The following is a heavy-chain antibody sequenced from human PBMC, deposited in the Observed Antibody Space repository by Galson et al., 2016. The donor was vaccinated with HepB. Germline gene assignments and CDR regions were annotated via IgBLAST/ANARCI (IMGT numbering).Heavy chain of an antibody. CDR3: VRNSFLGGDYSVDY. D-gene: IGHD4-17*01. CDR1: GFAFSSYS. CDR2: LSPSSDYI. Sequence: SLRLSCAASGFAFSSYSMNWVRQAPGQGLEWVASLSPSSDYIYHADSVKRRFTISRDTAKNSLYLQMNSLRAEDTAVYYCVRNSFLGGDYSVDYWGQGILVTVSS. J-gene: IGHJ4*02. V-gene: IGHV3-21*01.